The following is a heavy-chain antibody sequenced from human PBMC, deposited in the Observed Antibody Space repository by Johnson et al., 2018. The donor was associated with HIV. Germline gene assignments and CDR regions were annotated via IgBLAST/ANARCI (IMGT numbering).Heavy chain of an antibody. CDR2: ISGSGGST. D-gene: IGHD6-13*01. CDR1: GFTFSSYA. CDR3: AKEGPRRSSWSDAFDI. Sequence: VQLVESGGGLVQPGGSLRLSCTASGFTFSSYAMYWVRQAPGKGLEWVSAISGSGGSTYYADSVKGRFTISKDNSKHTLSLHMNSLRADDTAVYYCAKEGPRRSSWSDAFDIWGQGTMVTVSS. V-gene: IGHV3-23*04. J-gene: IGHJ3*02.